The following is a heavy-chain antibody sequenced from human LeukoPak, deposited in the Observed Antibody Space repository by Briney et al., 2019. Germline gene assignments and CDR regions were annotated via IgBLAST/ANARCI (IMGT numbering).Heavy chain of an antibody. CDR1: GFTFSSYS. Sequence: GGSLRLSCAASGFTFSSYSMNWVRQAPGKGLEWVSYISSSSSTIYYADSVKGRFTISRDNAKDSLFLQMNSLRDEDTAVYYCLATGWYVLGTEYWGQGALVTVSS. D-gene: IGHD6-19*01. CDR3: LATGWYVLGTEY. J-gene: IGHJ4*02. V-gene: IGHV3-48*02. CDR2: ISSSSSTI.